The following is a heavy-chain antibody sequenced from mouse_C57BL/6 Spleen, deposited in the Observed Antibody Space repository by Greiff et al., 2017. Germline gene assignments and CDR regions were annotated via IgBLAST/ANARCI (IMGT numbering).Heavy chain of an antibody. V-gene: IGHV1-55*01. CDR2: IYPGSGST. CDR1: GYTFTSYW. D-gene: IGHD2-5*01. CDR3: ARQSYYSNYGYAMDY. J-gene: IGHJ4*01. Sequence: QVQLQQSGAELVKPGASVKMSCKASGYTFTSYWITWVKQRPGQGLEWIGDIYPGSGSTNYNEKFKSKATLTVDTSSSTAYMQLSSLTSEDSAVYYCARQSYYSNYGYAMDYWGQGTSVTVSS.